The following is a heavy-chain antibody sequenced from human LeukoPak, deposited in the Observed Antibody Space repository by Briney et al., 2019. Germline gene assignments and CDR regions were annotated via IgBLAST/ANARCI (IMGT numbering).Heavy chain of an antibody. CDR3: ARGGMVKTGRFDN. D-gene: IGHD1-26*01. CDR1: GFTFSNYW. CDR2: IKYDISDK. V-gene: IGHV3-7*01. J-gene: IGHJ4*02. Sequence: GGSLRLSCAASGFTFSNYWMSWVRQAPGKGLEWVANIKYDISDKNYVDSVKGRFTISRDNAKNLLYLRMNSLRLEDTAIYYCARGGMVKTGRFDNWGQGTLVTVSP.